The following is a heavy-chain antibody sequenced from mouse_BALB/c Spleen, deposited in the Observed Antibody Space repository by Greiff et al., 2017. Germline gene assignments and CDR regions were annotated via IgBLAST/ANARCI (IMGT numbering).Heavy chain of an antibody. V-gene: IGHV5-6-4*01. CDR3: TRAGYGNYFDY. CDR1: GFTFSSYT. Sequence: EVQGVESGGGLVKPGGSLKLSCAASGFTFSSYTMSWVRQTPEKRLEWVATISSGGSYTYYPDSVKGRFTISRDNAKNTLYLQMSSLKSEDTAMYYCTRAGYGNYFDYWGQGTTLTVSS. D-gene: IGHD2-1*01. CDR2: ISSGGSYT. J-gene: IGHJ2*01.